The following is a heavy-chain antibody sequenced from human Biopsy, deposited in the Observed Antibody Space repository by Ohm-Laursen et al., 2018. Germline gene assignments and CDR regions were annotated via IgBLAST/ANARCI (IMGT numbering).Heavy chain of an antibody. Sequence: ESSVKVSCKASSYTFTDYNIHWMRQAPGQVLEWLGYINCKTGATNYAQKFQGTVTMTRDTSISTAYLALGSLRSADTAIYYCARDPLNGHKHFDYWGQGSLVTVSS. CDR1: SYTFTDYN. J-gene: IGHJ4*02. CDR2: INCKTGAT. CDR3: ARDPLNGHKHFDY. D-gene: IGHD2-8*01. V-gene: IGHV1-2*02.